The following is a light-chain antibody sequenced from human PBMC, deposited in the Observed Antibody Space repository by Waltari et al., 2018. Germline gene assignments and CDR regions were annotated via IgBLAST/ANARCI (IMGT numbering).Light chain of an antibody. CDR2: SAS. J-gene: IGKJ3*01. CDR1: QNIDTF. Sequence: IQMTQSPSSLSASVGDSVTITCRASQNIDTFLNWYQHKPGEAPKLLIHSASSLQSAVTSSFTGAGSGTDFTLTINNLQPEDFATYYCQQTYSIPPTFGPGTRVDIK. CDR3: QQTYSIPPT. V-gene: IGKV1-39*01.